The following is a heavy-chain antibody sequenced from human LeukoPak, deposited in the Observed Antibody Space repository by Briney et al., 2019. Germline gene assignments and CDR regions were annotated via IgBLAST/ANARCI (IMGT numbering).Heavy chain of an antibody. CDR1: GFTFSSYS. J-gene: IGHJ4*02. V-gene: IGHV3-48*01. Sequence: LGGSLRLSCAASGFTFSSYSMNWVRQAPGKGLEWVSYISSSSSTIYYADSVKGRFTISRDNAKNSLYLQMNSLRAEDTAVYYCARRYCSGGSCYSTSFDYWGQGTLVTVSS. D-gene: IGHD2-15*01. CDR3: ARRYCSGGSCYSTSFDY. CDR2: ISSSSSTI.